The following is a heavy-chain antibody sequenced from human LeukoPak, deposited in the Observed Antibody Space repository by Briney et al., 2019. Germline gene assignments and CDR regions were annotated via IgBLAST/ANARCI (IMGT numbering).Heavy chain of an antibody. CDR2: TNQAGNKT. D-gene: IGHD3-22*01. Sequence: GGSLRLSCVASRFTLSTYWMTWVRQAPGKGLEWVANTNQAGNKTNYVDSVKGRFTISRDNAKNLLYLQMNNLRAEDTALYYCARDLDHYYSSAYYDAFDIWGQGTMVTVSS. CDR3: ARDLDHYYSSAYYDAFDI. V-gene: IGHV3-7*01. J-gene: IGHJ3*02. CDR1: RFTLSTYW.